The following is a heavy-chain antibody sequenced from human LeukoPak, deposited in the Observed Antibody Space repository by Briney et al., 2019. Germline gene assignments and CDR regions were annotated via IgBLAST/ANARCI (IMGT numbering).Heavy chain of an antibody. Sequence: PSETLSLTCPVSVGSISSGGYYWSWIRQHPGKGLEWLGYMYYSGSTYYNPSLKSRVPLSVDTSKNQFSLKLSSVTAADTALYYCARFAMATVTTDYWGQGTLVTVSS. D-gene: IGHD4-17*01. J-gene: IGHJ4*02. CDR2: MYYSGST. CDR1: VGSISSGGYY. CDR3: ARFAMATVTTDY. V-gene: IGHV4-31*03.